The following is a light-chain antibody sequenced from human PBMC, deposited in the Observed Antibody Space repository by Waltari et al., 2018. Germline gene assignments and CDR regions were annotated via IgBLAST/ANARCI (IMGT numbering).Light chain of an antibody. CDR1: SRDIGTYDS. CDR2: DVR. Sequence: QSALTQPASVSGSPGQSITLSCTGTSRDIGTYDSVPWYQQSPGEAPKLMIFDVRNRPSGVSHRFSGSKSGNTASLTISGLQAEDEADYYCNSYTSSSTRVFGTGTKVTVL. V-gene: IGLV2-14*03. CDR3: NSYTSSSTRV. J-gene: IGLJ1*01.